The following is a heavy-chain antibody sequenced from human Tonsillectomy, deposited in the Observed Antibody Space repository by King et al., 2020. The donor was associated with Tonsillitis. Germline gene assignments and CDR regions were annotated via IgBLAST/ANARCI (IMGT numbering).Heavy chain of an antibody. CDR3: AKDWALYYYDSSGYSPDAFDI. CDR2: ISGSGGST. J-gene: IGHJ3*02. CDR1: GFTFSSYA. Sequence: VQLLESGGGLVQPGGSLRLSCAASGFTFSSYAMSWVRQAPGKGLDWVSAISGSGGSTYYADSGKGRFTISRDNSKNTLYLQMNSLRAEDTAVYYCAKDWALYYYDSSGYSPDAFDIWGQGTMVTVSS. V-gene: IGHV3-23*01. D-gene: IGHD3-22*01.